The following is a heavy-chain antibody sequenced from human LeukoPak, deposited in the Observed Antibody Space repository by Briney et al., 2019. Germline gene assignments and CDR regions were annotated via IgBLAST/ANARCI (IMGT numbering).Heavy chain of an antibody. Sequence: GGSLRLSCAASGFTFSSYAMHWVRQAPGKGLEWVAVISYDGSNKYYADSVKGRFTISRDNSKNTLYLQMNSLRAEDTAVYYCARDLSWGGAFDIWGQGTMVTVSS. D-gene: IGHD1-26*01. CDR2: ISYDGSNK. CDR1: GFTFSSYA. J-gene: IGHJ3*02. CDR3: ARDLSWGGAFDI. V-gene: IGHV3-30-3*01.